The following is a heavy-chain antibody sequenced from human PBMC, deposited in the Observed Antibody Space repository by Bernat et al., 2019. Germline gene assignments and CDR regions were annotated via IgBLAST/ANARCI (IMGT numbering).Heavy chain of an antibody. CDR1: GFTFSGSA. J-gene: IGHJ4*02. CDR3: TSHSYSTVITPVDY. Sequence: EVQLVESGGGLVQPGGSLKLSCAASGFTFSGSAMHWVRQASGKGLEWVGRIRDKASSYATAYAASVKGRFTIPSDDSKNTAYLHMSSLKTEDTAVYFCTSHSYSTVITPVDYWGQGTLVTVSS. CDR2: IRDKASSYAT. D-gene: IGHD4-23*01. V-gene: IGHV3-73*01.